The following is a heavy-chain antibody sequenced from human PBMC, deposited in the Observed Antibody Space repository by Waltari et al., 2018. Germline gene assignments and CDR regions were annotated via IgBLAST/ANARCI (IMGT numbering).Heavy chain of an antibody. CDR3: AKVEWGGYSGYVGDC. D-gene: IGHD5-12*01. CDR1: GFTFSSSD. Sequence: EVQLLESGGALVQPGGSVRLSCAAHGFTFSSSDIRVVRQAPGKGLEWVSALDNNREGATFYADSVRGRFTISRDNSKNTLYLQMNSLRIEDTAVYYCAKVEWGGYSGYVGDCWGQGTLVTVSS. J-gene: IGHJ4*02. V-gene: IGHV3-23*01. CDR2: LDNNREGAT.